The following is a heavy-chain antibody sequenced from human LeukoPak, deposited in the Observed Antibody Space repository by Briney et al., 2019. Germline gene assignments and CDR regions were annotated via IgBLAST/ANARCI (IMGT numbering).Heavy chain of an antibody. CDR2: INHSGST. D-gene: IGHD6-13*01. J-gene: IGHJ5*02. CDR1: GGSFSDNY. CDR3: ARVRRIAAAKWFDP. V-gene: IGHV4-34*01. Sequence: PSETLSLTCAVYGGSFSDNYWSWIRQSPGKGLEWIGEINHSGSTNYNPSLKSRVTISVDTSKNQFSLKLSSVTAADTAVYYCARVRRIAAAKWFDPWGQGTLVTVSS.